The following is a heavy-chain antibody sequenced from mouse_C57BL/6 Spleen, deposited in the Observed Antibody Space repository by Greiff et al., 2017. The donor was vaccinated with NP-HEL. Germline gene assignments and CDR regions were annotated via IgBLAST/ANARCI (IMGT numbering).Heavy chain of an antibody. J-gene: IGHJ2*01. Sequence: EVNLVASEGGLVQPGSSMKLSCTASGFTFSDYYMAWVRQVPEKGLEWVANINYDGSSTYYLDSLKSRFIISRDNAKNILYLQMSSLKSEDTATYYCARDYGSRRGFDYWGQGTTLTVSS. V-gene: IGHV5-16*01. CDR1: GFTFSDYY. CDR2: INYDGSST. D-gene: IGHD1-1*01. CDR3: ARDYGSRRGFDY.